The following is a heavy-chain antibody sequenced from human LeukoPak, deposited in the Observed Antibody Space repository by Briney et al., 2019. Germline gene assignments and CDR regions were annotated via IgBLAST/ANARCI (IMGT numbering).Heavy chain of an antibody. D-gene: IGHD2-2*01. Sequence: SEALSLTCTVSGGSISSYYWSWIRQPPGKGLEWIGYIYYSGSTNYNPSLKSRVTISVDTSKNQFSLKLSSVTAADTAVYYCARASSLYWYFDLWAVAPWSLSPQ. V-gene: IGHV4-59*01. CDR2: IYYSGST. J-gene: IGHJ2*01. CDR3: ARASSLYWYFDL. CDR1: GGSISSYY.